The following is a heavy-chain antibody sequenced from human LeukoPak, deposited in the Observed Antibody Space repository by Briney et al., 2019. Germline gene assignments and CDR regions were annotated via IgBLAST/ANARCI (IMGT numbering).Heavy chain of an antibody. J-gene: IGHJ5*02. V-gene: IGHV4-38-2*02. Sequence: PSETLSLTCTVSGFSISSDYYWGWIRQPPGKGLEWLGSVSHSGITYYNSSLNSRVTISVDTSNNQFSLKVNSVTAADTAVYYCARLGIPWGQGILVTVSS. D-gene: IGHD1-14*01. CDR3: ARLGIP. CDR1: GFSISSDYY. CDR2: VSHSGIT.